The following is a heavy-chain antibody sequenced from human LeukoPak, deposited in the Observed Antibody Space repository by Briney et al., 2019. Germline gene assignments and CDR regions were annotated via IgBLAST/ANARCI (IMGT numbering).Heavy chain of an antibody. CDR1: GFTFNNYA. CDR2: ISGSGGTT. V-gene: IGHV3-23*01. Sequence: PGGSLRLSCAASGFTFNNYAMNWVRQAPGKGLEWVSVISGSGGTTYYADSVKGRFTISRDSSKNTLYLQMNSLRAEDTAVYYCAKVSGGGLYYDGMDVWGQGTTVTVSS. CDR3: AKVSGGGLYYDGMDV. J-gene: IGHJ6*02. D-gene: IGHD1-14*01.